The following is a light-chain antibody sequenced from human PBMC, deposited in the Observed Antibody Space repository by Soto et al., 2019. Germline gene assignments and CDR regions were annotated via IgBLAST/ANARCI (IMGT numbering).Light chain of an antibody. Sequence: QSVLTQSASASGTPGQRVTIPCSGGTSTIGTNAVYWFQLLPGTAPNLLTYYSNHRPSGISDRFSGSKSGTSASLAISGLRPEDEADYYCAAWDDRLRGYVFATGTKVTVL. CDR2: YSN. J-gene: IGLJ1*01. CDR1: TSTIGTNA. V-gene: IGLV1-47*01. CDR3: AAWDDRLRGYV.